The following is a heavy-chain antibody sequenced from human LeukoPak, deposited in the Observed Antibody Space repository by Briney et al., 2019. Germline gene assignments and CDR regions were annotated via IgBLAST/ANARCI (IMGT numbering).Heavy chain of an antibody. V-gene: IGHV4-34*01. J-gene: IGHJ4*02. CDR1: GGSFSGYY. CDR2: INHSGST. CDR3: ARVDYSNSTIKD. D-gene: IGHD4-11*01. Sequence: PSETLSLTCAVYGGSFSGYYWSWIRQPPGKGLEWIGEINHSGSTNYNPSLKSRVTISVDTSKNQFSLKLSSVTAADTAVYYCARVDYSNSTIKDWGQGTLVTVSS.